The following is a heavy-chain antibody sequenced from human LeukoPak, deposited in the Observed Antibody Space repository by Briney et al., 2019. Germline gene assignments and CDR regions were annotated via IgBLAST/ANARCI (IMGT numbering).Heavy chain of an antibody. CDR3: ARGTGSYYSLGY. CDR2: INSDGSST. CDR1: GFTISSYW. V-gene: IGHV3-74*01. J-gene: IGHJ4*02. D-gene: IGHD1-26*01. Sequence: GGSLRLSCAASGFTISSYWMRWVRQAPGKGLVWVSRINSDGSSTSYADSVKGRFTISRDNAKNTLYLQMDSLRAEDTAMYYCARGTGSYYSLGYWGQGTLVTVSS.